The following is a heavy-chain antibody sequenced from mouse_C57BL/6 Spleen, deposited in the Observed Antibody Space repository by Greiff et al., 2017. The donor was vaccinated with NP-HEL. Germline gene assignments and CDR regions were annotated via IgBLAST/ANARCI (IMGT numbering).Heavy chain of an antibody. Sequence: QVQLQQPGAELVRPGTSVKLSCKASGYTFTSYWMHWVKQRPGQGLEWIGVIDPSDSYTNYNQKFKGKATLTVDTSSSTAYMELSSLTSEDSAVFYCAGFECDYRGDFDGWGTGTTVTVSS. V-gene: IGHV1-59*01. CDR3: AGFECDYRGDFDG. D-gene: IGHD5-5*01. CDR2: IDPSDSYT. CDR1: GYTFTSYW. J-gene: IGHJ1*03.